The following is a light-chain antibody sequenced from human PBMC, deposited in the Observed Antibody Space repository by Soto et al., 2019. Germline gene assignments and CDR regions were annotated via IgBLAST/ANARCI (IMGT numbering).Light chain of an antibody. CDR1: ENINSN. V-gene: IGKV3-15*01. CDR3: QQFHNWPPWT. J-gene: IGKJ1*01. Sequence: EIVVTQSPATLSVSPGESATLSCRASENINSNLAWYQQKPGQGPRLLIYRASTRATGIPARFSGSGYGTEFTLTITSLQSEDFAVYYCQQFHNWPPWTFGPGTKVEIK. CDR2: RAS.